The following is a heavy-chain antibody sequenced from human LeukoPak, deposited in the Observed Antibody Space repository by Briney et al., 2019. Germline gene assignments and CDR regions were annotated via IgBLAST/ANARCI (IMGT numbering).Heavy chain of an antibody. D-gene: IGHD3-10*01. CDR3: ARGGTRINYGSGSYYLSDY. V-gene: IGHV1-69*01. CDR1: GGTFSSYA. Sequence: ASVKVSCKASGGTFSSYAISWVRQAPGQGLEWMGGIIPIFGTANYAQKFQGRVTITADESTSTAYMELSSLRSEDTAVYYCARGGTRINYGSGSYYLSDYWGQGTLVTVSS. J-gene: IGHJ4*02. CDR2: IIPIFGTA.